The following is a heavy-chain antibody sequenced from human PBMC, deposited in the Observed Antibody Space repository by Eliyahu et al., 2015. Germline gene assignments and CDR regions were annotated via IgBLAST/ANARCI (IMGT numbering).Heavy chain of an antibody. CDR3: AHRRNEEQQLVIYGAFDI. CDR2: IYWDDDK. D-gene: IGHD6-13*01. Sequence: QITLKESGPTLVKPTQTLTLTCTFSGFSLSTSGVGVGWIRQPPGKALEWLALIYWDDDKRYSPSLKSRLTITKDTSKNQVVLTMTNMDPVDTATYYCAHRRNEEQQLVIYGAFDIWGQGTMVTVSS. V-gene: IGHV2-5*02. J-gene: IGHJ3*02. CDR1: GFSLSTSGVG.